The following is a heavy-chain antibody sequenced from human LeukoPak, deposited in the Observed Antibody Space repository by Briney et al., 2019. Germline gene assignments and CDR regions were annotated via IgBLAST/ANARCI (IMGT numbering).Heavy chain of an antibody. D-gene: IGHD3-10*01. CDR3: AKGVRITMVRGAFDI. CDR1: GFTFDDYA. J-gene: IGHJ3*02. CDR2: ISWNSGSI. V-gene: IGHV3-9*01. Sequence: GGSLRLSCAASGFTFDDYAMHWVRQAPGKGLERVSGISWNSGSIGYADSVKGLFTISRDNAKNSLNLRMNSLRAEDTALYYCAKGVRITMVRGAFDIWGQGTMVTVSS.